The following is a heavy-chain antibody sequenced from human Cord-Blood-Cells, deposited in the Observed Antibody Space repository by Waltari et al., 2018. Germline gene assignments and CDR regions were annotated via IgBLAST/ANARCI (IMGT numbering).Heavy chain of an antibody. J-gene: IGHJ4*02. V-gene: IGHV4-34*01. CDR3: ARGGAEVGYCSSTSCYFDY. Sequence: QVQLQQWGAGLLKPSETLPLTCAVYGGSFSGYYWSWIRQPPGKGLEWIGEINHSGSTNYNPSLKSRVTISVDTSKNQFSLKLSSVTAADTAVYYCARGGAEVGYCSSTSCYFDYWGQGTLVTVSS. D-gene: IGHD2-2*01. CDR2: INHSGST. CDR1: GGSFSGYY.